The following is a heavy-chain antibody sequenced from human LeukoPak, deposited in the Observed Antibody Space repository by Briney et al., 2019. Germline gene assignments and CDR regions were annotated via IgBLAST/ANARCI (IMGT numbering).Heavy chain of an antibody. CDR3: AGDPTTVTKGLEI. V-gene: IGHV4-59*11. J-gene: IGHJ3*02. Sequence: PSETLSLTCTVSGGSFSSHYWSWIRQLPGKGLEWIGYISYIGSTNYNPALKSRVTISVDTSKNQFSLKLSSVTAADAAVYFCAGDPTTVTKGLEIWGQGTMVTVSS. CDR2: ISYIGST. CDR1: GGSFSSHY. D-gene: IGHD4-17*01.